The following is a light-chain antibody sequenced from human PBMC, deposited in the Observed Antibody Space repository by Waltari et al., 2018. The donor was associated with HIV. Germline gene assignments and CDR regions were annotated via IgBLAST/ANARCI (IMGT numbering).Light chain of an antibody. CDR3: QSYDSSLSGWV. J-gene: IGLJ3*02. CDR2: GNN. CDR1: SSNIGAGYD. V-gene: IGLV1-40*01. Sequence: QSVLTQPPSVSVAPGQRVTISCTGRSSNIGAGYDVHWYQQLPGTAPKLLIFGNNNRPSGVPDRFSGSKSGTSASLAITGLQAEDEADYYCQSYDSSLSGWVFGGGTKLTVL.